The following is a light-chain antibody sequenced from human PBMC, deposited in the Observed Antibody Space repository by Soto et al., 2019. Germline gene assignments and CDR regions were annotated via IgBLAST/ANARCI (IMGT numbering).Light chain of an antibody. J-gene: IGLJ2*01. CDR1: SSNIGSNT. Sequence: QSVLTQPPSASGTPGQRVSFSCSGTSSNIGSNTVTWNSQFPGTAPKLLIYSNDQRPSGVPDRFSGSKSGTSASLAISGLQSEDEADYYCAAWDDSLNGRVFGGGTKLTVL. CDR2: SND. CDR3: AAWDDSLNGRV. V-gene: IGLV1-44*01.